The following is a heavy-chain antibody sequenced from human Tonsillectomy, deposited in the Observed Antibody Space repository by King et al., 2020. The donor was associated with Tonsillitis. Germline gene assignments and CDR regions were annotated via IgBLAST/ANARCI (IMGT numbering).Heavy chain of an antibody. J-gene: IGHJ4*02. CDR1: GFIFSNYA. CDR2: ISGGGDNT. Sequence: VQLVESGGGLVQPGGSLRLSCAASGFIFSNYAMSWVRQAPGKGLEWVSAISGGGDNTYYADSVKGRFTISVDNSKNTLYLQMNSLRDEDTAVDYCAKKLQGFFDYWGQGTLVTVSS. CDR3: AKKLQGFFDY. V-gene: IGHV3-23*04.